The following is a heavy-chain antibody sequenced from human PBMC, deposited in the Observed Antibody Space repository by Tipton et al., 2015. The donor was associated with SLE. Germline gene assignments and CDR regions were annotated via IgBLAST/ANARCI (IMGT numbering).Heavy chain of an antibody. J-gene: IGHJ3*02. Sequence: TLCLTCTVSGGSISSGSYYWSWLRQPAGTGLEWIGRTYASGSTNYNPSLKSRVTISVDTSKNQFSLRRSSVTAADTAVYYCARSGGSRTAFDIWGQGTMVTVSS. CDR3: ARSGGSRTAFDI. CDR2: TYASGST. D-gene: IGHD3-16*01. CDR1: GGSISSGSYY. V-gene: IGHV4-61*02.